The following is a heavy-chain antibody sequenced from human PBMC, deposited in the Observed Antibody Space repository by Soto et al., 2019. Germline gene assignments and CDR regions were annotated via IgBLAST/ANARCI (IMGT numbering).Heavy chain of an antibody. Sequence: GGSLRLSCAASGFTFSSYWMHWVRQAPGKGLVWVSRINSDGSSTSYADSVKGRFTISRDNAKNTLYLQMNSLRAEDTAVYYCARGIVPAGPAAPTYYYGMDVWGQGTMVTVSS. D-gene: IGHD2-15*01. V-gene: IGHV3-74*01. CDR2: INSDGSST. CDR1: GFTFSSYW. CDR3: ARGIVPAGPAAPTYYYGMDV. J-gene: IGHJ6*02.